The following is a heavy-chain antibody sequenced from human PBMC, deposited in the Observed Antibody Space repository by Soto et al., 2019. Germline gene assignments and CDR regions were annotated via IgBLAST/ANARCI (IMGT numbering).Heavy chain of an antibody. D-gene: IGHD5-12*01. CDR3: AKGKVRVRVEILPVTWFDP. CDR1: GFTFSSSA. V-gene: IGHV3-73*01. Sequence: AGSLRLPRPAPGFTFSSSAMHWGRQASGKGQEWVVRITSKANSYSTAYAASVKGRFTISRDESKNTLYLQMNRRRAEDTALYYCAKGKVRVRVEILPVTWFDPWGQGTLVTVSS. CDR2: ITSKANSYST. J-gene: IGHJ5*02.